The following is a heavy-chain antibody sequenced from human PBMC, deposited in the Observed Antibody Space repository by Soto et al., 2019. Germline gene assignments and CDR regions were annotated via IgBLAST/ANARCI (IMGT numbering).Heavy chain of an antibody. CDR3: AKDKGVFNWATSYFDY. D-gene: IGHD1-1*01. CDR1: GFTFSNYA. CDR2: TSYDGNNE. J-gene: IGHJ4*02. V-gene: IGHV3-30*18. Sequence: WGSLRLSCAASGFTFSNYAIHLFRHSPFKGLEWVALTSYDGNNEYYTDSVKGRFTISRDNSKNTLFLQMNSPRPEDTAVYYCAKDKGVFNWATSYFDYWGQGALVTVSS.